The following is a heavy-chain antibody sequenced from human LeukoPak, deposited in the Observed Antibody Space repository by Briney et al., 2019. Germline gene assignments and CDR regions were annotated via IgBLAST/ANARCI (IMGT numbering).Heavy chain of an antibody. CDR2: IYYSGST. CDR1: GASINSYY. Sequence: SETLSLTCTVSGASINSYYWSWIRQPPGKGLEWIGYIYYSGSTNYNPSLKSRVTISVDTSKNQFSLKLSSVTAADTAMYYCARGVIVGATRTKYFDYGAQGPLATVSS. V-gene: IGHV4-59*01. D-gene: IGHD1-26*01. CDR3: ARGVIVGATRTKYFDY. J-gene: IGHJ4*02.